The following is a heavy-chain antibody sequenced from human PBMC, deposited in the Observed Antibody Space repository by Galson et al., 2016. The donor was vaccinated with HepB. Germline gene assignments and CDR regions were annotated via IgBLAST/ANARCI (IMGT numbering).Heavy chain of an antibody. Sequence: VRQPPGKGLEWIGEIYHSGSTNYNTPLKNRVSISIDKSRNEFSLKVMSVTDADTAVYYCARMPYSWSDSRFLGFDKWGQGTLVTVSS. CDR2: IYHSGST. D-gene: IGHD1-26*01. V-gene: IGHV4-4*02. J-gene: IGHJ4*02. CDR3: ARMPYSWSDSRFLGFDK.